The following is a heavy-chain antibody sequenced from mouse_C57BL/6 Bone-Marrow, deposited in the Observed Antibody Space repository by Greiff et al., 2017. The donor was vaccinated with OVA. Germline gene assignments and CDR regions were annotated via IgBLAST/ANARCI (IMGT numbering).Heavy chain of an antibody. CDR1: GYTFTDYA. V-gene: IGHV1-67*01. D-gene: IGHD2-4*01. CDR2: ISTYYGDA. CDR3: ARYYYDYDEGFAY. Sequence: VQLQQSGPELVRPGVSVKISCKGSGYTFTDYAMHWVKQSHAKSLEWIGVISTYYGDASYNQKFKDKAIMTVDKSSSTAYMELAKLTSKNSAVYYCARYYYDYDEGFAYWGQGTLVTVSA. J-gene: IGHJ3*01.